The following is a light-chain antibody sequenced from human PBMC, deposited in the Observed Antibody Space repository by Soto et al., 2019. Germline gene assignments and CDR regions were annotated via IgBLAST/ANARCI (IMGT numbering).Light chain of an antibody. CDR3: AVWDASLNGVV. CDR1: SSDVGDSDY. Sequence: QSVLTQPPSASGSPGQSVTISCTGTSSDVGDSDYVSWYQQHPGKAPKFMIYEVNKRPSGVPDRFSGSKSGNTASLTVSGLQAEDEADYYCAVWDASLNGVVFGGGTKLTVL. V-gene: IGLV2-8*01. J-gene: IGLJ2*01. CDR2: EVN.